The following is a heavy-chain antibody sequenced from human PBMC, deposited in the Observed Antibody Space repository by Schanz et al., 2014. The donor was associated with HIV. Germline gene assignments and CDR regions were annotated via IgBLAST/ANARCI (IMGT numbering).Heavy chain of an antibody. CDR1: GITFSNYW. Sequence: EVQLVESGGGVVQPGGSLRLSCAASGITFSNYWMSWVRQAPGKGLEWVANVNKNGSEIYYADSLKGRFIISRDNAKNSLYLQMNSLRAEDTAVYYCVRGDPSGSFWGQGTLVTVSS. D-gene: IGHD6-25*01. J-gene: IGHJ4*02. CDR2: VNKNGSEI. CDR3: VRGDPSGSF. V-gene: IGHV3-7*01.